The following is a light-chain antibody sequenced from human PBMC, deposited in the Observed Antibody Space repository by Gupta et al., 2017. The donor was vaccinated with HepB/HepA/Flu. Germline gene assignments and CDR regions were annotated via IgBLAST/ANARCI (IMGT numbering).Light chain of an antibody. CDR1: SSDVGGYNY. Sequence: QSALTQPRSVSGSPGQSVTISCTGTSSDVGGYNYVSWYQQHPGKAPKLMIYDVSKRPSGVPDRFSGSKSGNTASLTISGLQAEDEADYYCCSYAGSYTFHVVFVGGTKLTVL. CDR2: DVS. CDR3: CSYAGSYTFHVV. J-gene: IGLJ2*01. V-gene: IGLV2-11*01.